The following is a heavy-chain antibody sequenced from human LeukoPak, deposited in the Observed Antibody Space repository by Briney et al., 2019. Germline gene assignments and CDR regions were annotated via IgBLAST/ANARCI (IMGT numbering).Heavy chain of an antibody. CDR2: IYSGGNT. CDR3: ARYSGTFSNSYFDC. V-gene: IGHV3-66*01. CDR1: GLTVSSNC. Sequence: GGSLRLSCAASGLTVSSNCMSWVRQAPGKGLEWVSFIYSGGNTYYADSVKGRFIISRDNSKNTLYLQMNSLRAEDTAVYYCARYSGTFSNSYFDCWGQGTLVTVSS. J-gene: IGHJ4*02. D-gene: IGHD1-26*01.